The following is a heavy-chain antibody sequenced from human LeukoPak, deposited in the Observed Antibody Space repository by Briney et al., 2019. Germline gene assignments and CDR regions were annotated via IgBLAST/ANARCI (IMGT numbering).Heavy chain of an antibody. J-gene: IGHJ3*02. Sequence: MSSETLSLTCTVSGGSISSYYWSWIRRPPGKGLEWIGEINHSGSTNYNPSLKSRVTISVDTSKNQFSLKLSSVTAADTAVYYCARGPGAFDIWGQGTMVTVSS. CDR1: GGSISSYY. V-gene: IGHV4-34*01. CDR2: INHSGST. CDR3: ARGPGAFDI.